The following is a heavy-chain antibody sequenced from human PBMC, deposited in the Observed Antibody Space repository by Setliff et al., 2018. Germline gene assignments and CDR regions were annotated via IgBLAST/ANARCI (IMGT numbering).Heavy chain of an antibody. Sequence: SETLSLTCGASGGTFSDYYWTWIRQPPGKGLEWIGEINHSGSTKCNPSLKSXXXXSVXXXXXXXXXXXXXVTAADAAVYYCARGRNVAARLFDSWGQGTRVTVSS. V-gene: IGHV4-34*01. J-gene: IGHJ4*02. CDR3: ARGRNVAARLFDS. D-gene: IGHD6-6*01. CDR2: INHSGST. CDR1: GGTFSDYY.